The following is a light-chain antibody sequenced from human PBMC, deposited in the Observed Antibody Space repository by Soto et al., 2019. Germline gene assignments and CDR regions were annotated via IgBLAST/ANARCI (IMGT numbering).Light chain of an antibody. CDR3: QQYGSSPLT. Sequence: EIVLTQSPGTLSLSPGERATLSCRASQSVSSSYLAWYQQKPGQAPRHLIYGASSRATAIPDRFSGSGSGTDITLTSSRLEPEDFAVYYCQQYGSSPLTFGGGTKVEIK. V-gene: IGKV3-20*01. J-gene: IGKJ4*01. CDR2: GAS. CDR1: QSVSSSY.